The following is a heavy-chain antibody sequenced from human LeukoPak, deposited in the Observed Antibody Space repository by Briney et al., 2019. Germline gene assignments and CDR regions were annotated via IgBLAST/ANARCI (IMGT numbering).Heavy chain of an antibody. Sequence: HAGGSLRLSCAASGFTVSSNYMSWVRQAPGKGLEWVSGISWNSGSIGYADSVKGRFTISRDNAKTSLNLQVNSLRAEDTAVYYCARGDKSSGWYFLDYWGRGTLVTVSS. CDR3: ARGDKSSGWYFLDY. V-gene: IGHV3-48*04. J-gene: IGHJ4*02. D-gene: IGHD6-19*01. CDR1: GFTVSSNY. CDR2: ISWNSGSI.